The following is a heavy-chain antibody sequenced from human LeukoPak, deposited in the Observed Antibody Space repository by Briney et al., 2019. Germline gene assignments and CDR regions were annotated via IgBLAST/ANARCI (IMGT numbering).Heavy chain of an antibody. CDR1: GYTFTGYY. CDR3: ARDRWIAAAGYYYGMDV. Sequence: ASMKVCCKASGYTFTGYYMHWVRQAPGQGLEWMGWINPNSGGTNYAQKFQGRVTMTRDTSISTAYMELSRLRSDDTAVYYCARDRWIAAAGYYYGMDVWGQGTTVTVSS. J-gene: IGHJ6*02. V-gene: IGHV1-2*02. D-gene: IGHD6-13*01. CDR2: INPNSGGT.